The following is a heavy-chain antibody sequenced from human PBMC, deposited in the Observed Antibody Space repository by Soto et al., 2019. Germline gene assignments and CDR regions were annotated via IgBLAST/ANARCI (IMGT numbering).Heavy chain of an antibody. CDR3: ARVTPCSGGNCYSPIDYGTDV. CDR2: IYSGGST. D-gene: IGHD2-15*01. J-gene: IGHJ6*02. CDR1: GFTVSSNY. V-gene: IGHV3-53*01. Sequence: GGSLRLSCAASGFTVSSNYMSWVRQAPGKGLEWVSVIYSGGSTYYADSVKGRFTISRDNSKNTLYLQMNSLRAEDTAVYYCARVTPCSGGNCYSPIDYGTDVWSQGTTVIVSS.